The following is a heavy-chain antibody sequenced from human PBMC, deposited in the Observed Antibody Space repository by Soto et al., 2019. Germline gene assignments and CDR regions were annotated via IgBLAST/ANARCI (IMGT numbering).Heavy chain of an antibody. J-gene: IGHJ6*02. CDR2: SYCDDDK. CDR3: AHSGYDPYYYGRDV. Sequence: QITLKESGPTLVKPTQTLTLTCTFSGFSLSTSGGCVGWIRQPPGKALDWLALSYCDDDKRYSPSLKSRLTITKDTATNQVVLTMTNMDPVDTATYYCAHSGYDPYYYGRDVWGQGTPVTVSS. CDR1: GFSLSTSGGC. D-gene: IGHD5-12*01. V-gene: IGHV2-5*02.